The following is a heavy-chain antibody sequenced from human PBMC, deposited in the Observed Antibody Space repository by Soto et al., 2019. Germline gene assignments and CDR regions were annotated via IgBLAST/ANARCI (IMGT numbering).Heavy chain of an antibody. V-gene: IGHV4-34*01. CDR3: ERRNYFYASDV. J-gene: IGHJ6*02. CDR2: INYSGST. Sequence: SETLSLTCAVSGGSFSGYYWGWVRQPPGKGLEWVGEINYSGSTNYNPSLKRRVTISVDTSKNQVSLKVTSVTAADTAMYYCERRNYFYASDVWGEGTTVTV. CDR1: GGSFSGYY.